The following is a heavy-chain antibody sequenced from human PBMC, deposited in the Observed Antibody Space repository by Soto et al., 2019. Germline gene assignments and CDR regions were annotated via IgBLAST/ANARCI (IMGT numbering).Heavy chain of an antibody. J-gene: IGHJ5*02. CDR3: ARKGKYRGYDYLWGTWRGGIWFDP. CDR1: GFTFSDYF. V-gene: IGHV3-11*01. CDR2: ISISGTTM. D-gene: IGHD3-16*01. Sequence: PGGSLRLSCAASGFTFSDYFMSWIRQAPGKGLEWVSYISISGTTMYYADSVKGRFTISRDNAKNPLYLQMNSLSAEDTAVYYCARKGKYRGYDYLWGTWRGGIWFDPWGQGTLVTVSS.